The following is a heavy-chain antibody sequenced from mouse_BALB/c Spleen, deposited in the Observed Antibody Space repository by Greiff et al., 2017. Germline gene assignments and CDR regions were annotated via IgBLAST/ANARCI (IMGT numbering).Heavy chain of an antibody. CDR2: IWAGGST. V-gene: IGHV2-9*02. CDR1: GFSLTSYG. J-gene: IGHJ4*01. Sequence: QVQLQQSGPGLVAPSQSLSITCTVSGFSLTSYGVHWVRQPPGKGLEWLGVIWAGGSTNYNSALMSRLSISKDNSKSQVFLKMNSLQTDDTAMYYCARDRGITTVVSAMDYWGQGTSVTVSS. D-gene: IGHD1-1*01. CDR3: ARDRGITTVVSAMDY.